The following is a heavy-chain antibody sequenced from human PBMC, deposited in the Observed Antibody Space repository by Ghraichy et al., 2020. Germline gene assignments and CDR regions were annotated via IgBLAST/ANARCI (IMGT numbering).Heavy chain of an antibody. CDR2: INPNSGGT. CDR3: ATSSIAARQGAFDI. Sequence: ASVKVSCKASGYTFTGYYMHWVRQAPGQGLEWMGWINPNSGGTNYAQKFQGRVTMTRDTSISTAYMELSRLRSDDTAVYYCATSSIAARQGAFDIWGQGTMVTVSS. V-gene: IGHV1-2*02. J-gene: IGHJ3*02. D-gene: IGHD6-6*01. CDR1: GYTFTGYY.